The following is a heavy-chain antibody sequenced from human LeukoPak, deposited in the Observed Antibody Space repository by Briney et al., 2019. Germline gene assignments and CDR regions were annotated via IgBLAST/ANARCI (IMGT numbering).Heavy chain of an antibody. Sequence: GASVKVSCKASGYTFTSYGISWVRQAPGQGLEWMGWISAYNGNTNYAQKLQGRVTMTTDTSTSTAYMELRSLRSDDTAVYYCARDLHGITIFGVVINPYYYYGMDGWGQGTTVTVSS. V-gene: IGHV1-18*01. CDR3: ARDLHGITIFGVVINPYYYYGMDG. CDR2: ISAYNGNT. D-gene: IGHD3-3*01. J-gene: IGHJ6*02. CDR1: GYTFTSYG.